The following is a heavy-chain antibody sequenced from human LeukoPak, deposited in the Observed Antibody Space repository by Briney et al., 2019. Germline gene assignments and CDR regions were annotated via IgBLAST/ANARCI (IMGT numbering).Heavy chain of an antibody. Sequence: SETLSLTCTVSGGSISSGGYYWSWIRQHPGKGLEWIGYIYYSGSTYYNPSLKSRVTISVDTSKNQFSLKLSSVTAADTAVYYCARDKRGWGSGYDSDAFDIWGQGTMVTVSS. J-gene: IGHJ3*02. CDR2: IYYSGST. CDR1: GGSISSGGYY. CDR3: ARDKRGWGSGYDSDAFDI. V-gene: IGHV4-31*03. D-gene: IGHD5-12*01.